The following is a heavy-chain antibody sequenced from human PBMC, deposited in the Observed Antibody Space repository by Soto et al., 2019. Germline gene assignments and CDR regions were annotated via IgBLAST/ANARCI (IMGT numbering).Heavy chain of an antibody. V-gene: IGHV1-46*01. Sequence: ASVKVSCKASGYTFTSYYMHWVRQAPGQGLEWMGIINPSGGSTSYAQKFQGRVTMTTDTSTSTAYMELRSLRSDDTAVYYCARVVTIFGVVISYNWSAPWGQGTLVTVSS. CDR1: GYTFTSYY. J-gene: IGHJ5*02. CDR3: ARVVTIFGVVISYNWSAP. D-gene: IGHD3-3*01. CDR2: INPSGGST.